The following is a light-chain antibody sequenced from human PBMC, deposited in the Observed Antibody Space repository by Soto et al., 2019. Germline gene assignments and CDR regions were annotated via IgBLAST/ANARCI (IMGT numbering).Light chain of an antibody. J-gene: IGLJ3*02. Sequence: QSAMTQTASGSGSPGQSITISCTGSSSDVGGYNFVSWYQQHPGKAPKLIMHEVSNRPSGVSNRFSGSKSGNTASLTISGLQAEDEAVYYCCSHSPSATWMFCGGTELTVL. CDR3: CSHSPSATWM. CDR1: SSDVGGYNF. CDR2: EVS. V-gene: IGLV2-14*03.